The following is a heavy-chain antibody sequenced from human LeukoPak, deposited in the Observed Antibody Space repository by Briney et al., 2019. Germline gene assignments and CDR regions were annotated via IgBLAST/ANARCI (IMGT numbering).Heavy chain of an antibody. Sequence: GASVKVSCKASGYTLTGYYMHWVRQAPGQGLEWMGRLNPNSGGTNYAQKFQGRVTMTRDTSISTAYMELSRLRSDDTAVYYCASSSGYYYVADYWGQGTLVTVSS. J-gene: IGHJ4*02. V-gene: IGHV1-2*06. D-gene: IGHD3-22*01. CDR1: GYTLTGYY. CDR2: LNPNSGGT. CDR3: ASSSGYYYVADY.